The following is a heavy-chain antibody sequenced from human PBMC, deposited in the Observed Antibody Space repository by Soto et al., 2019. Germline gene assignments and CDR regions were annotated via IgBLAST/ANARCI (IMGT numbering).Heavy chain of an antibody. CDR2: IYYSGST. V-gene: IGHV4-59*01. Sequence: SETLSLTCTVSGGSISSYYWSWIRQPPGKGLGWIGYIYYSGSTNYNPSLKSRVTISVDTSKNQSSLKLSSVTAADTAVYYCAACGTYYDILTGSGAFDIWGQGTMVTVSS. D-gene: IGHD3-9*01. CDR3: AACGTYYDILTGSGAFDI. J-gene: IGHJ3*02. CDR1: GGSISSYY.